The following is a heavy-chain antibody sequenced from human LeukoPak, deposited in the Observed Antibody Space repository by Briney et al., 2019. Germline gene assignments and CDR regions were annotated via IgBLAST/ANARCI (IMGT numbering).Heavy chain of an antibody. CDR3: ARCPLGYSSSCDGMDV. J-gene: IGHJ6*02. D-gene: IGHD6-13*01. Sequence: GESLKISCKGSGYSLTSYWIGWVRQMPGKGLEWMGIIYPGDSDTRYSPSFQGQVTISADKSISTAYLQWSSLKASDTAMYYCARCPLGYSSSCDGMDVWGQGTTVTVSS. CDR1: GYSLTSYW. CDR2: IYPGDSDT. V-gene: IGHV5-51*01.